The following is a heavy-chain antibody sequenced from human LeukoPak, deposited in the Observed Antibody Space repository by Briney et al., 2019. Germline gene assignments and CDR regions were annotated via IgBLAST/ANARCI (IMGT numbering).Heavy chain of an antibody. CDR1: GYTFTSYY. V-gene: IGHV1-46*01. D-gene: IGHD3-22*01. CDR3: AREERYYDSSGYDY. J-gene: IGHJ4*02. CDR2: INPSGGST. Sequence: ASEKVSCKASGYTFTSYYVHWVRQAPGQGLEWMGIINPSGGSTSYAQKFQGRGTMTRDMSTNTVYMELSSLRSEDTAVYYCAREERYYDSSGYDYWGQGTLVTVSS.